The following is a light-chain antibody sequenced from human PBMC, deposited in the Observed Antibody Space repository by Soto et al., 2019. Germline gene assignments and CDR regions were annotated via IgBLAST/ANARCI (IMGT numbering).Light chain of an antibody. CDR2: GVT. CDR3: SSYAGTYNLYF. J-gene: IGLJ1*01. CDR1: GGDIGAYNY. V-gene: IGLV2-14*01. Sequence: QSALTQPASVSGSLGQSITLSCTGSGGDIGAYNYVSWYQQHPGKAPKLIIYGVTHRPSGVSSRFSASKSGNTASLTVSGLQAEDEADYYCSSYAGTYNLYFFGTGTKVTVL.